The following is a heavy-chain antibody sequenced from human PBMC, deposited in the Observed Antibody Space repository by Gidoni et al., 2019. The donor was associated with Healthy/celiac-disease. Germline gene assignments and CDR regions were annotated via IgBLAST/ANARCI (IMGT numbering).Heavy chain of an antibody. CDR2: LSYDSSNK. CDR3: AKDGFGGGYYTGLCDY. CDR1: GLPFSSYG. Sequence: QVELVESGVGVVQPGRSLRLSCAASGLPFSSYGMTWVRQAPGKGLEWVAVLSYDSSNKYYADSVEGRFTITRDNSKNTLYLQMNSLRAKDAAVYYCAKDGFGGGYYTGLCDYWGQGTLVTVSS. V-gene: IGHV3-30*18. J-gene: IGHJ4*02. D-gene: IGHD3-3*01.